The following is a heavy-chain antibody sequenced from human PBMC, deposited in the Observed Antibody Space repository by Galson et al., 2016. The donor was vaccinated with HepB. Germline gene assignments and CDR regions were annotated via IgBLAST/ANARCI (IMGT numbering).Heavy chain of an antibody. J-gene: IGHJ4*02. CDR3: ARHRGPTVTPSYYFDY. D-gene: IGHD4-17*01. CDR2: VYHSGST. CDR1: GGSISSDGYY. V-gene: IGHV4-31*03. Sequence: TLSLTCTVSGGSISSDGYYWSWTRQHPGKGLEWIGYVYHSGSTYYIPSLKSRLSMSIDTSKNQFSLRLSSVTAADTAVYYCARHRGPTVTPSYYFDYWGQGTLVTISS.